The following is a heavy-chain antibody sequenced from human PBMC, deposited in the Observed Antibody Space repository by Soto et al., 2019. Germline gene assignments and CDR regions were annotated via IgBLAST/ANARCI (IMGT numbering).Heavy chain of an antibody. J-gene: IGHJ6*02. CDR2: ISAYNGNT. D-gene: IGHD2-2*01. V-gene: IGHV1-18*04. CDR3: AREDVVVPAASDTYYYYYYGMDV. CDR1: GYTFTSYG. Sequence: GASVKVSCKASGYTFTSYGISWVRQAPGQGLEWMGWISAYNGNTNYAQKLQGRVTMTTDTSTSTAYMELRRLRSDDTAVYYCAREDVVVPAASDTYYYYYYGMDVWGQGTTVTVSS.